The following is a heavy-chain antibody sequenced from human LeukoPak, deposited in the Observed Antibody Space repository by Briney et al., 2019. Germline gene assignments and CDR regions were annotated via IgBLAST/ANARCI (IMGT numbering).Heavy chain of an antibody. J-gene: IGHJ4*02. CDR3: AREGQEWLLLNY. CDR1: GYTFTSYA. V-gene: IGHV1-3*01. Sequence: EASVKVSCKASGYTFTSYAMHWVRQAPGQRLEWMGWINAGNGNTKYSQKFQGRVTITRDTSASTAYMELSSLRSEDTAVYYCAREGQEWLLLNYWGQGTLVTVSS. D-gene: IGHD3-22*01. CDR2: INAGNGNT.